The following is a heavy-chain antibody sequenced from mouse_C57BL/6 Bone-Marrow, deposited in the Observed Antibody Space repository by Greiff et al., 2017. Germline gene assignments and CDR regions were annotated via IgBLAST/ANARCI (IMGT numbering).Heavy chain of an antibody. CDR2: ISSGGDYI. CDR1: GFTFSSYA. V-gene: IGHV5-9-1*02. Sequence: EVQLQQSGEGLVKPGGSLKLSCAASGFTFSSYAMSWVRQTPEKRLEWVAYISSGGDYIYYADTVKGRFPISRDNARNTLYLQMSSLKSEDTAMYYCTRDGGLRRPPYAMDYWGQGTSVTVAS. D-gene: IGHD2-4*01. J-gene: IGHJ4*01. CDR3: TRDGGLRRPPYAMDY.